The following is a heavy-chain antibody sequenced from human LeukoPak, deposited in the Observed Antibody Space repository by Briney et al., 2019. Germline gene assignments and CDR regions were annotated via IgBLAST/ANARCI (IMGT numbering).Heavy chain of an antibody. V-gene: IGHV4-30-4*01. D-gene: IGHD5-12*01. CDR2: IYYSGST. Sequence: SSQTLSLTCTVSGGSISSGDYYWSWIRQPPGKGLEWIGYIYYSGSTYYNPSLKSRVTISVDTSKNQFSLKLSSVTAADTAVYYCARVYSGYERLDYWGQGTLVTVSS. CDR1: GGSISSGDYY. J-gene: IGHJ4*02. CDR3: ARVYSGYERLDY.